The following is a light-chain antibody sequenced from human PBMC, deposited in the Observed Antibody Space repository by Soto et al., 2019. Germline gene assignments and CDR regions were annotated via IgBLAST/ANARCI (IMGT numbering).Light chain of an antibody. Sequence: QSVLTQPASVSGSPGQSITISCTGTSSDVGSYNLVSWYQHHPGKAPKLMIYEVNKRPSGVSNRFSGSKSGNTASLTISGLQAEDEADYYCCSYAGTSTVFGGGTKVTVL. J-gene: IGLJ3*02. CDR2: EVN. CDR1: SSDVGSYNL. V-gene: IGLV2-23*02. CDR3: CSYAGTSTV.